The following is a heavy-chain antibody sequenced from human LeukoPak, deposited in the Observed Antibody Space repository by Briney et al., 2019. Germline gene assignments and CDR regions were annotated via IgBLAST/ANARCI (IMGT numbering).Heavy chain of an antibody. CDR2: INPNSGGT. V-gene: IGHV1-2*02. D-gene: IGHD2-2*01. Sequence: GASVKVSCKASGYTFTDYYMHWVRQAPGQGLEWMGWINPNSGGTNYAQKFQGRVTMTRDTSISTAYMELSRLRSDDTAVYYCARAYLYYVVVPAMDYYYMDVWGKGTTVTVSS. CDR3: ARAYLYYVVVPAMDYYYMDV. J-gene: IGHJ6*03. CDR1: GYTFTDYY.